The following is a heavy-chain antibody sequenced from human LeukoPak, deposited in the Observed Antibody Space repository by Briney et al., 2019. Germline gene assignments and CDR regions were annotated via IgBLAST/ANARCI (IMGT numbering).Heavy chain of an antibody. CDR3: AKVEYNRGWFKWYFDL. CDR2: ISYDATII. Sequence: GGSLRLSCAASGFTFSSYGMHWVRQAPGKGLEWVALISYDATIIYYGDSVKGRFTTSRDDSKNTLYLQMNSLRVEDSAVYYCAKVEYNRGWFKWYFDLWGRGTLVTVSS. D-gene: IGHD6-19*01. V-gene: IGHV3-30*18. CDR1: GFTFSSYG. J-gene: IGHJ2*01.